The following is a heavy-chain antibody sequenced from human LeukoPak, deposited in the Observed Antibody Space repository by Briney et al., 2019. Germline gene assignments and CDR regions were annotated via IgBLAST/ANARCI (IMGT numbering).Heavy chain of an antibody. Sequence: GRSLRLSCAASGFTFSGFAMSWDRRTPGKGREWVSGISGSGDNTLYADSVKGRFTISRDNSKNTLYLEMNSLRAEDTAIYYCAKMKGHPLPKYYMDVWGQGTTVTVSS. V-gene: IGHV3-23*01. D-gene: IGHD1-26*01. CDR2: ISGSGDNT. J-gene: IGHJ6*01. CDR1: GFTFSGFA. CDR3: AKMKGHPLPKYYMDV.